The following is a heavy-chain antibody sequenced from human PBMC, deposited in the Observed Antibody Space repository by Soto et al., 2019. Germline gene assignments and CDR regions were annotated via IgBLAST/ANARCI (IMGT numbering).Heavy chain of an antibody. CDR1: GFTFSDYG. J-gene: IGHJ4*02. Sequence: QVQLVESGGGVVQPGRSLRLSCAASGFTFSDYGMHWVRQAPGKGLEWVALISYDGSKQYYADSVRGRLTISRDNSNNTLFLQMNGLRGEDTAVYYCAKDHRRWLHLGPTPTDNWGQGTLVTVSS. CDR2: ISYDGSKQ. CDR3: AKDHRRWLHLGPTPTDN. D-gene: IGHD3-16*01. V-gene: IGHV3-30*18.